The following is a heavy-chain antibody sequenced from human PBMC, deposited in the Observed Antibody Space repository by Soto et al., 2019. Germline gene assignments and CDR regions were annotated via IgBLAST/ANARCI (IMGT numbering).Heavy chain of an antibody. CDR2: IIPIFGTA. CDR3: ARELFRAGKIAAGGGGLY. Sequence: AASVKVSCKASGGTFSSYAISWVRQAPGQGLEWMGGIIPIFGTANYAQKFQGRVTITADESTSTAYMELSSLRSEDTAVYYCARELFRAGKIAAGGGGLYWGQGTLVTVSS. J-gene: IGHJ4*02. V-gene: IGHV1-69*13. D-gene: IGHD6-13*01. CDR1: GGTFSSYA.